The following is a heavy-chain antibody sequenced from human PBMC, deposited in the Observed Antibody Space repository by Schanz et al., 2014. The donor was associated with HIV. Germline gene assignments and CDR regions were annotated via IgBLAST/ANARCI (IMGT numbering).Heavy chain of an antibody. CDR3: ARDRMVYAQAPLYYFDY. Sequence: QVQLVESGGGVVQPGRSLRLSCAVSGFTFSSYGMHWVRQAPGKGLEWVAVIWYDGSNKYYADSVKGRFTISRDNSKTTLYLQMNSLRAEDTAVYYCARDRMVYAQAPLYYFDYWGQGTLVTVSS. CDR1: GFTFSSYG. D-gene: IGHD2-8*01. J-gene: IGHJ4*02. CDR2: IWYDGSNK. V-gene: IGHV3-33*01.